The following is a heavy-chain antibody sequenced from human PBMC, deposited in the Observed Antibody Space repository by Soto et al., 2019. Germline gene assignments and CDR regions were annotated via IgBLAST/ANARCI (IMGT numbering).Heavy chain of an antibody. V-gene: IGHV4-30-4*01. CDR3: ARDTYSGYDFGL. J-gene: IGHJ5*02. D-gene: IGHD5-12*01. CDR1: GASVAGGSYY. Sequence: QVQLRESGPGLVKPSQTLSLTCSVSGASVAGGSYYWSWVRQPPGKGLEWIGYIPSRGRPFYNPSLSSRGAISAYTSKNQISLKLTSVTAADTAVYYCARDTYSGYDFGLWGQGTLVTVSS. CDR2: IPSRGRP.